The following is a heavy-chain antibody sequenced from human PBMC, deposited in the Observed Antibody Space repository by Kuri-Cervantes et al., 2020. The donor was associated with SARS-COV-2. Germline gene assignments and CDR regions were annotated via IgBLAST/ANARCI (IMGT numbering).Heavy chain of an antibody. CDR3: AHSPPPPRKIITMVRGVINYFDY. D-gene: IGHD3-10*01. CDR1: GFSLRTRGVG. CDR2: IYWNDDK. V-gene: IGHV2-5*01. J-gene: IGHJ4*02. Sequence: SGPTLVKPTQTLTLICTFSGFSLRTRGVGVVWIRQTPGKALEWLALIYWNDDKRYSPSLKSRLTITKDTSRNQVVLTMTNMDPVDTATYYCAHSPPPPRKIITMVRGVINYFDYWGQGTLVTVSS.